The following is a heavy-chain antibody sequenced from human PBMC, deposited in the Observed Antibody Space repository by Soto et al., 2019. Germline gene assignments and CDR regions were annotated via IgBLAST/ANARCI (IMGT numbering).Heavy chain of an antibody. CDR1: GYTFTSYY. CDR2: INPSGGST. J-gene: IGHJ6*02. Sequence: ASVKVSCKASGYTFTSYYMHWVRQAPGQGLEWMGIINPSGGSTSYAQKFQGRVTMTRDTSTSTVYMELSSLRSEDTAVYYCARGGYRYALGPHGLDVWGQGTTVTVSS. V-gene: IGHV1-46*01. CDR3: ARGGYRYALGPHGLDV. D-gene: IGHD5-18*01.